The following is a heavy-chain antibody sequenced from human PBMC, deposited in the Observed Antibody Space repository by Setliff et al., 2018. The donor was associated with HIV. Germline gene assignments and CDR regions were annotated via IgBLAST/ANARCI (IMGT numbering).Heavy chain of an antibody. V-gene: IGHV4-59*08. CDR3: SRGSYYMDV. CDR2: IHSSGST. D-gene: IGHD3-16*01. CDR1: SGSVSGYY. J-gene: IGHJ6*03. Sequence: SETLSLTCTVSSGSVSGYYWGWIRQPPGKKLEWIGYIHSSGSTIYSASLKSRVSRSVDTSKNQVSLRLSSVTAADTAVYHCSRGSYYMDVWGKGTTVTVSS.